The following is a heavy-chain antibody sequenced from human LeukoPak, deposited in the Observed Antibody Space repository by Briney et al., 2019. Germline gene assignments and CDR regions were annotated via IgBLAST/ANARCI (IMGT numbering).Heavy chain of an antibody. CDR2: ISGSSSTI. D-gene: IGHD1-26*01. CDR1: GFTFSSYS. V-gene: IGHV3-48*04. Sequence: GESLRLSCAASGFTFSSYSRDWVRQAPGKGLEWVSYISGSSSTIYYADSVKGRFTISRDNAKNSLYLQMNSLRAEDTAVYYCARLVGARSYYYYGMDVWGQGTTVTVSS. CDR3: ARLVGARSYYYYGMDV. J-gene: IGHJ6*02.